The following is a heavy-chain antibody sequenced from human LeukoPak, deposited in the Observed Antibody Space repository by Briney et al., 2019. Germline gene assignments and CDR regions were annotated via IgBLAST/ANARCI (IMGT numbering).Heavy chain of an antibody. CDR3: ARVSAAGTVNWFDP. D-gene: IGHD6-13*01. CDR2: IDPHSGGT. Sequence: ASVKVSCKASGYSFTGYYMHWVRQAPGQGPEWMGWIDPHSGGTNYAQKFQDRVTMTRDTSISTVYMELSRLRSDDTAVYYCARVSAAGTVNWFDPWGQGTLVTVSS. V-gene: IGHV1-2*02. CDR1: GYSFTGYY. J-gene: IGHJ5*02.